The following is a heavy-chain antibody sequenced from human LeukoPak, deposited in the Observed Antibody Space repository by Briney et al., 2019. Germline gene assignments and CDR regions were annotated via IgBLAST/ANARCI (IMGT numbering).Heavy chain of an antibody. CDR1: GGSFSGYY. CDR2: INHSGST. J-gene: IGHJ4*02. D-gene: IGHD1-26*01. CDR3: ARARSLLRGYFDY. V-gene: IGHV4-34*01. Sequence: MPSETLSLTCAVYGGSFSGYYWSWIRQPPGKGLEWIGEINHSGSTNYNPSLKSRVTISVDTSKNQFSLKLSSVTAADTAVYYCARARSLLRGYFDYWGQGTLVTVSS.